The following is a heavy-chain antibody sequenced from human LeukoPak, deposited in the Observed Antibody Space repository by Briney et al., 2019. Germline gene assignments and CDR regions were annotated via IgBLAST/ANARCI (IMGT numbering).Heavy chain of an antibody. CDR3: ARDLDIVVVAAALRHYGLDV. J-gene: IGHJ6*02. CDR2: ICPFNGNT. D-gene: IGHD2-15*01. V-gene: IGHV1-18*01. CDR1: GYTFTSYG. Sequence: ASVKVSCKASGYTFTSYGISWVRQAPGQGLEWMGWICPFNGNTNYAQKVQGRVTMTTDTSTSTVYMELRSLRSDDTAVYYCARDLDIVVVAAALRHYGLDVWGQGTTVTVSS.